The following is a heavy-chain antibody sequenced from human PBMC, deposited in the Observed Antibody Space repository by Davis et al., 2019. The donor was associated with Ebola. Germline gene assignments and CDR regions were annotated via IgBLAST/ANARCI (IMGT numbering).Heavy chain of an antibody. CDR3: VKGGGTVMTH. D-gene: IGHD4-17*01. V-gene: IGHV3-11*01. Sequence: GESLKISCTASGFTFTDSYMTWVRQAPGKGLEWLAHISTNGEVKTYAPSAKGRFTVSRANAENSLYLEIESLRVDDTAVYYCVKGGGTVMTHWGQGTLVTVSS. J-gene: IGHJ4*02. CDR2: ISTNGEVK. CDR1: GFTFTDSY.